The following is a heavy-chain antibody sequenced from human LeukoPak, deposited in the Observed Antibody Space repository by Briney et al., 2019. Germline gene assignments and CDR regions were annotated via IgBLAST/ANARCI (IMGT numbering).Heavy chain of an antibody. Sequence: SETLSLTCTDSGGSISSYYWSWIRQPPGKGLEWIGYIYYSGSTNYNPSLKGRVTISVDTSKNQFSLKLSSVTAADTAVYYCARDCSSTSCSFDYWGQGTLVTVSS. D-gene: IGHD2-2*01. CDR3: ARDCSSTSCSFDY. CDR1: GGSISSYY. V-gene: IGHV4-59*01. CDR2: IYYSGST. J-gene: IGHJ4*02.